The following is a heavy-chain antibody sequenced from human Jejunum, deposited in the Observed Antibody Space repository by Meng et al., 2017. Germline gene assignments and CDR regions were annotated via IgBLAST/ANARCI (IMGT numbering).Heavy chain of an antibody. J-gene: IGHJ4*02. Sequence: QLQLQLSGPGLVRPSETLSLTCAVSGGSIDKTNSYWGWIRQPPGGGLEWIGNIFYTGTTYYNPSLKSRVTMSVDTSKNQFSLRLDSLTAADTAVYYCARGGGDSYGTFDSWGRGTLVTVSS. CDR1: GGSIDKTNSY. D-gene: IGHD2-21*01. V-gene: IGHV4-39*01. CDR2: IFYTGTT. CDR3: ARGGGDSYGTFDS.